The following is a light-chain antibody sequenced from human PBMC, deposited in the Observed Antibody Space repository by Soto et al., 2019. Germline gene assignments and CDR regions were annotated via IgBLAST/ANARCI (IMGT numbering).Light chain of an antibody. V-gene: IGLV2-14*01. CDR3: ATWDDSLNAAV. CDR2: EVS. J-gene: IGLJ7*01. Sequence: QSALTQPASVSGSPGQSVTISCTGTSSDVGGYKYVSWYQQHPGKAPKVMIYEVSNRPSGVSNRFSGSKSGNTASLTISGLQADDEAYYYCATWDDSLNAAVFGGGTQLTVL. CDR1: SSDVGGYKY.